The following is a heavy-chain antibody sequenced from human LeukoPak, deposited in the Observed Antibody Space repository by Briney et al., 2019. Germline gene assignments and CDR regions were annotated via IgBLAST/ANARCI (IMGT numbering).Heavy chain of an antibody. V-gene: IGHV4-30-4*01. Sequence: SETLSLTCTVSGGSISSGDYYWSWIRQPPGKGLEWIGYIYYSGSTYYNPSLKSRVTISVDTSKNQFSLQLNSVTPEDTAVYYCARETGMTDYWGQGTLVTVSS. CDR2: IYYSGST. J-gene: IGHJ4*02. D-gene: IGHD3-9*01. CDR3: ARETGMTDY. CDR1: GGSISSGDYY.